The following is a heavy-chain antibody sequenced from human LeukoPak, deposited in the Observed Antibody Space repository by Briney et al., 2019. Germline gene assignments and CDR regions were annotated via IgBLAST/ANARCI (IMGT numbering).Heavy chain of an antibody. D-gene: IGHD2-15*01. Sequence: ASVKVSCKASGYTFTSYYMHWVRQAPGQGLEWMGIINPSGGSTSYAQKFQGRVTMTRDTSTSTVYMELSSLRSEGTAVYYCARDWEYCSGGSCYSLPPDYWGQGTLVTVSS. V-gene: IGHV1-46*03. CDR2: INPSGGST. CDR3: ARDWEYCSGGSCYSLPPDY. J-gene: IGHJ4*02. CDR1: GYTFTSYY.